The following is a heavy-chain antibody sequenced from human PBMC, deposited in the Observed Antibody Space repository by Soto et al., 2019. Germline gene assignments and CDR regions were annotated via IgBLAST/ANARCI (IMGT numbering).Heavy chain of an antibody. V-gene: IGHV3-49*03. CDR2: IRSKAYGGTT. CDR3: TRTQYSGYDPLDY. CDR1: GFTFGDYA. J-gene: IGHJ4*02. Sequence: GGSLRLSCTASGFTFGDYAMSWFRQAPGKGLEWVGFIRSKAYGGTTEYAASVKGRFTISRDESKSIAYLQMNSLKTEDTAVYYCTRTQYSGYDPLDYWGQGTLVTVSS. D-gene: IGHD5-12*01.